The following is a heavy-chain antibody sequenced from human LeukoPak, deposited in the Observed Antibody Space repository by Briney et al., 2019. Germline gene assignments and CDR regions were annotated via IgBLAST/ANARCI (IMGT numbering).Heavy chain of an antibody. V-gene: IGHV3-33*01. Sequence: GGSLRLSCAASGFTFNSYGMHWVRQAPGKGLEWVALIWYDGSHKYHADSVKGRFTISRDNSKNTLYLQMNSLRAEDTAVYYCARGSGYGSTRIDYWGQGTLVTVSS. CDR1: GFTFNSYG. D-gene: IGHD3-10*01. CDR3: ARGSGYGSTRIDY. J-gene: IGHJ4*02. CDR2: IWYDGSHK.